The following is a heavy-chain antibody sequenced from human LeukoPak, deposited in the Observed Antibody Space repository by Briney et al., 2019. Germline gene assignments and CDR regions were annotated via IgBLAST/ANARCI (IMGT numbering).Heavy chain of an antibody. V-gene: IGHV1-69*05. CDR1: GGTFSSYA. J-gene: IGHJ1*01. D-gene: IGHD3-22*01. CDR3: ARSLYDSSGYYPCGYFQH. Sequence: ASVKVSCKASGGTFSSYAISWVRQAPGQGLEWMGGIIPIFGTANYAQKFQGRVTITTDESTSTAYMVRSSLRSEDTAVYYCARSLYDSSGYYPCGYFQHWGPGTPVSAS. CDR2: IIPIFGTA.